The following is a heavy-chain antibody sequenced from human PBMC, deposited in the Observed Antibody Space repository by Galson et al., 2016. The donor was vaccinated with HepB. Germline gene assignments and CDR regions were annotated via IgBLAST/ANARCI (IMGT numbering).Heavy chain of an antibody. Sequence: SLRLSCAASGFTFDNYAMSWVRQAPGKGLEWVSSIARGGSPTYYADSVKGRFTISRDNSQSTVYLRMNSLRADDTALYYCAKGGGFGRGDYWGRGTLVAVSS. CDR1: GFTFDNYA. CDR2: IARGGSPT. V-gene: IGHV3-23*01. D-gene: IGHD5-12*01. CDR3: AKGGGFGRGDY. J-gene: IGHJ4*02.